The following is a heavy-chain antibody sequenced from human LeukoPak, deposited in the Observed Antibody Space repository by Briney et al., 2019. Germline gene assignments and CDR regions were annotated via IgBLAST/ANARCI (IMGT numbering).Heavy chain of an antibody. CDR2: IIPILDLA. Sequence: SVKVSCKDSGGIFSSYAINWVRQAPGQGLEWMGRIIPILDLANYARKFQGRVTITADKSTSTIYMELSSLRSEDTAVYYCARDKDMDVWGQGTTVTVSS. CDR1: GGIFSSYA. CDR3: ARDKDMDV. V-gene: IGHV1-69*04. J-gene: IGHJ6*02.